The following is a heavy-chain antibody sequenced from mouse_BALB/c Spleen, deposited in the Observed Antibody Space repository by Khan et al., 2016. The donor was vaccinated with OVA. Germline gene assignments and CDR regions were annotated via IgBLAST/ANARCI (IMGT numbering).Heavy chain of an antibody. J-gene: IGHJ3*02. CDR1: GDSITSGY. Sequence: EVQLQESGPSLVKPSQTLSLTCSVTGDSITSGYWNWTRKFPGNNLEYMGYIIYTGYTYYNPSLQSRISITRHTSKIQYYLQLNSVTDEDTATYYCASSTYRYAFGYWGQGTLVTVSA. CDR2: IIYTGYT. CDR3: ASSTYRYAFGY. D-gene: IGHD2-12*01. V-gene: IGHV3-8*02.